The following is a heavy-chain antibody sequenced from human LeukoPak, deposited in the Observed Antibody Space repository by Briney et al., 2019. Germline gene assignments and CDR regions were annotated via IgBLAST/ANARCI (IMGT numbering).Heavy chain of an antibody. J-gene: IGHJ4*02. CDR3: ARDQSIYDSSGTPH. Sequence: GGSLRLSCAASGFTFSSYEMNWVRQAPGKGLEWVSHISSSGSTIYYADSVKGRFTISRDNAKNSLYLQMNSLRAEDTAVYYCARDQSIYDSSGTPHWGQGTLVTVSS. CDR1: GFTFSSYE. V-gene: IGHV3-48*03. CDR2: ISSSGSTI. D-gene: IGHD3-22*01.